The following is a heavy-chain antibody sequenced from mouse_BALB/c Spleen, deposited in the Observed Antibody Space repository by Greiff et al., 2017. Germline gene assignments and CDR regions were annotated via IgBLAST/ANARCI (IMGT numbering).Heavy chain of an antibody. Sequence: EVKLMESGGGLVKLGGSLKLSCAASGFTFSSYYMSWVRQTPEKRLELVAAINSNGGSTYYPDTVKGRFTISGDNAKNTLYLQMSSLKSEDTALYYCARQYGNYGGFAYWGQGTLVTVSA. V-gene: IGHV5-6-2*01. D-gene: IGHD2-10*02. CDR1: GFTFSSYY. J-gene: IGHJ3*01. CDR3: ARQYGNYGGFAY. CDR2: INSNGGST.